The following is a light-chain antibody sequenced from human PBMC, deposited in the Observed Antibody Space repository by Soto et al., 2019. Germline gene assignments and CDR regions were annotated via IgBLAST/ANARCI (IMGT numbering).Light chain of an antibody. J-gene: IGKJ2*01. CDR1: QSLSSPY. CDR3: QQYGSTPPT. Sequence: EIVLTQSPGTLSLSPGERATLSCRASQSLSSPYFAWYQQKPGQTLRLLIYGAANRAPGIPDRFSGSGSGTYFTLAITRLEPEDFAVYYCQQYGSTPPTFGQGTKLEIK. CDR2: GAA. V-gene: IGKV3-20*01.